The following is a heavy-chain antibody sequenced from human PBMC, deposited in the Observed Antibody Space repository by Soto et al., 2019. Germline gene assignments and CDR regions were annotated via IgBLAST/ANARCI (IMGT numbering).Heavy chain of an antibody. V-gene: IGHV3-30-3*01. CDR3: ARDEGIRGYSGYGQFDY. Sequence: LSLTCAASGFTFSSYAMHWVRQAPGKGLEWVAVISYDGSNKYYADSVKGRFTISRDNSKNTLYLQMNSLRAEDTAVYYCARDEGIRGYSGYGQFDYWGQGTLVTVSS. D-gene: IGHD5-12*01. CDR1: GFTFSSYA. J-gene: IGHJ4*02. CDR2: ISYDGSNK.